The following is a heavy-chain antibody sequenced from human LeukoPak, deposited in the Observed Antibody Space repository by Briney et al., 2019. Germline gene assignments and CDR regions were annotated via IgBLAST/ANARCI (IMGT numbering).Heavy chain of an antibody. CDR1: GYTFTGYY. CDR3: ARTVVVVAAPDH. Sequence: ASVKVSCKASGYTFTGYYMHWVRQAPGQGLEWMGRINPNSGGTNYAQKFQGRVTMTRDTSISTAYMGLSRLRSDDTAVYYCARTVVVVAAPDHWGQGTLVTVSS. D-gene: IGHD2-15*01. V-gene: IGHV1-2*06. J-gene: IGHJ4*02. CDR2: INPNSGGT.